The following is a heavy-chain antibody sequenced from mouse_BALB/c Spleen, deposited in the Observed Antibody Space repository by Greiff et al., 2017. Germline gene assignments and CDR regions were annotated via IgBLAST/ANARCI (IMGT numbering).Heavy chain of an antibody. CDR3: TRSPFAY. J-gene: IGHJ3*01. CDR2: IYPGSGST. V-gene: IGHV1S22*01. Sequence: LQQPGSELVRPGASVKLSCKASGYTFTSYWMHWVKQRPGKGLEWIGNIYPGSGSTNYDEKFTSKATLTVDTTSSTAYMQLSSLTSEDSAVYYCTRSPFAYWGQGTLVTVSA. CDR1: GYTFTSYW.